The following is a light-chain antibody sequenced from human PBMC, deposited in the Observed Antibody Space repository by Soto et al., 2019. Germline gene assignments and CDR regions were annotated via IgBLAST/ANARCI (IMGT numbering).Light chain of an antibody. V-gene: IGLV3-21*02. Sequence: SYELTQPPSVSVAPGQTAAITCGGDNIGAKSVHRYQQRPGQAPVLVVYEDSDRPSGIPERFSGSNSGNAASLTIRRVEAGDEADYYCQVWNVHRDHPGVVFGGGTKLTVL. CDR2: EDS. J-gene: IGLJ2*01. CDR1: NIGAKS. CDR3: QVWNVHRDHPGVV.